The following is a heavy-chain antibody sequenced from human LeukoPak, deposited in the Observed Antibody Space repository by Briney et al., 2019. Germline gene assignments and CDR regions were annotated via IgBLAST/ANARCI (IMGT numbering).Heavy chain of an antibody. CDR1: GYTLTELS. D-gene: IGHD4-17*01. Sequence: ASVKVSCKVSGYTLTELSMHWVRQAPGKGLEWMGGFDPEDGETIYAQKFQGRVTMTEDTSTDTAYMELSSLRSEDTAVYYCATFIPRPNDYGDYLYYYYGMDVWGQGTTVTVSS. CDR3: ATFIPRPNDYGDYLYYYYGMDV. V-gene: IGHV1-24*01. J-gene: IGHJ6*02. CDR2: FDPEDGET.